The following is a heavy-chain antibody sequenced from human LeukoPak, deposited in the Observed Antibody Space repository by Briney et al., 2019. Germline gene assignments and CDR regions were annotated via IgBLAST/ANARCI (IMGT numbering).Heavy chain of an antibody. CDR2: ISYDGSNK. J-gene: IGHJ4*02. D-gene: IGHD6-13*01. Sequence: PGGSLRLSCAASGFTFSSYALHWVRQAPGKGLEWVAVISYDGSNKHYADSVKGRFTISRDNSKNTLYLQMNSLRAEDTAVYYCARERPPKSGSWYWGPFGYWGQGTLVTVSS. CDR1: GFTFSSYA. V-gene: IGHV3-30*04. CDR3: ARERPPKSGSWYWGPFGY.